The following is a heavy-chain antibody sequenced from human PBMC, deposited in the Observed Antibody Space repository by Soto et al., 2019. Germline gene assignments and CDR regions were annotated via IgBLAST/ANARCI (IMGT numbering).Heavy chain of an antibody. CDR2: IYYSGST. CDR3: ARAILDYDFWSGYYSPDFDL. Sequence: QVQLQESGPGLVKPSQTLSLTCTVSGGSISSGDYYWSWIRQPPGKGLEWIGYIYYSGSTYYNPSLKSRVTISVDTSKNQFSLKLSSVTAADTAVYYCARAILDYDFWSGYYSPDFDLWGRGTLVTVSS. D-gene: IGHD3-3*01. V-gene: IGHV4-30-4*01. CDR1: GGSISSGDYY. J-gene: IGHJ2*01.